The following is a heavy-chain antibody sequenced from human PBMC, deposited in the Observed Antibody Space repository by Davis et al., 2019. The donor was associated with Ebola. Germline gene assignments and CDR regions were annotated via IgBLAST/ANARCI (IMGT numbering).Heavy chain of an antibody. Sequence: PGGSLRLSCAASGFIVSDKYMSWVRQASGKGPEWVSVVYRDGRTYYADSVKGRFTISRDNSKNVVYLQMNSLRDEDTAVYYCARHIYGDFWYFDLWGRGTLVTVSS. CDR1: GFIVSDKY. CDR3: ARHIYGDFWYFDL. CDR2: VYRDGRT. D-gene: IGHD4-17*01. J-gene: IGHJ2*01. V-gene: IGHV3-53*01.